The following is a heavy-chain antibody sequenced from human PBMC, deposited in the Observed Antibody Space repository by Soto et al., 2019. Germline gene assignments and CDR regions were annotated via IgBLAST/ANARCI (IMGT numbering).Heavy chain of an antibody. D-gene: IGHD6-19*01. CDR2: ISGSGGST. Sequence: PGGSLILSCAASGFTFSSYAMSWVRQAPGKGLEWVSAISGSGGSTYYEDSVKGRFTITRDNSKSTLYLQMNSLRAEDTAVYYCAKDVFRQWLARYVLFDYWGQGTLVTVSS. V-gene: IGHV3-23*01. CDR3: AKDVFRQWLARYVLFDY. J-gene: IGHJ4*02. CDR1: GFTFSSYA.